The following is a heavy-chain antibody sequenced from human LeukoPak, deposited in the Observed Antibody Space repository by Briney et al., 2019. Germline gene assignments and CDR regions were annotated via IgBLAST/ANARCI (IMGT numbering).Heavy chain of an antibody. CDR1: GFTFSSFA. CDR3: AKDKGSGTYPPY. V-gene: IGHV3-23*01. Sequence: GGSLRLSCAASGFTFSSFAISWVRQAPGKGLEWVSGISGSGGSIYYADSVKGRFTISRDNSKNSLYLQMNSLRAEDTAVYYCAKDKGSGTYPPYWGQGTLVTVSP. CDR2: ISGSGGSI. D-gene: IGHD1-26*01. J-gene: IGHJ4*02.